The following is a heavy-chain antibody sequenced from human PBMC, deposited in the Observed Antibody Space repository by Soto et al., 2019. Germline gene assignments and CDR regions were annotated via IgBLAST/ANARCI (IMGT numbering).Heavy chain of an antibody. D-gene: IGHD6-19*01. J-gene: IGHJ4*01. CDR2: IYYSGRT. V-gene: IGHV4-39*01. CDR1: GDSISSSRYY. CDR3: AKGNITGWTSYFDY. Sequence: PSETLSLTCTVSGDSISSSRYYWGWIRQPPGKGLAWIGTIYYSGRTYYNPSLKSRVTISADTSKNQFSLQLSSVTVSDTAFYYCAKGNITGWTSYFDYWGYGTLVTVSS.